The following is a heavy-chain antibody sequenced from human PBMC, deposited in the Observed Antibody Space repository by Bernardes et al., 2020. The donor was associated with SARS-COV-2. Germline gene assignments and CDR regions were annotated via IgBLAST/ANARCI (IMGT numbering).Heavy chain of an antibody. Sequence: GESLKISCKASGYSFTNYWIGWVRQMPGKGLAWMGIIYPGDSESSYSPSFQGQVTISADKSMNTAYLQWSSLKASDTAMYYCARSDTWANKNYYSLDVWGQGNTVIVSS. J-gene: IGHJ6*02. D-gene: IGHD2-21*02. CDR2: IYPGDSES. CDR1: GYSFTNYW. CDR3: ARSDTWANKNYYSLDV. V-gene: IGHV5-51*01.